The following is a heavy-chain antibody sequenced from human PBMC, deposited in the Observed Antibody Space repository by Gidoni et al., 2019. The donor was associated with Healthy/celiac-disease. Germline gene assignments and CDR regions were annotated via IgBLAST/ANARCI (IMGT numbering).Heavy chain of an antibody. J-gene: IGHJ4*02. CDR3: ARGHYGSGSYYNVVGYY. CDR1: GYTFTSYD. Sequence: QVQLVQSGAEVKKPGASVKVSCKASGYTFTSYDINWVRQATGQGLEWMGWMNPNSGNTGYAQKFQGRVTMTRNTSISTAYMEVSSLRSEDTAVYYCARGHYGSGSYYNVVGYYWGQGTLVTVSS. D-gene: IGHD3-10*01. CDR2: MNPNSGNT. V-gene: IGHV1-8*01.